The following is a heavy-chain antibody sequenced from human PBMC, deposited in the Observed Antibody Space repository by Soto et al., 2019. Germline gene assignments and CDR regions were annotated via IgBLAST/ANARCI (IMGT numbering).Heavy chain of an antibody. CDR2: ISFDGTGK. D-gene: IGHD3-10*01. Sequence: QVHLVESGGGVVQPGRSLRLSCAASGFTFSPYAMHWVRQAPGKGLEWVTVISFDGTGKYYADSVKGRFTISRDNSKNTLYLEMNTLRIEDTAVYYCARESGVPTVATASDGSLDVWGQGTTVIVSS. V-gene: IGHV3-30-3*01. CDR3: ARESGVPTVATASDGSLDV. CDR1: GFTFSPYA. J-gene: IGHJ6*02.